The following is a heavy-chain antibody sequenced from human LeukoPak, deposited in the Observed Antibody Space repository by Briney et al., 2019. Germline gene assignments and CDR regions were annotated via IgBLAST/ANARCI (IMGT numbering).Heavy chain of an antibody. J-gene: IGHJ6*02. D-gene: IGHD2-15*01. V-gene: IGHV1-2*02. CDR2: INPNSGGT. CDR1: GYTFTGYY. CDR3: ARDAPFYCSGGSCPGGEYYYYYGMDV. Sequence: ASVKVSCKASGYTFTGYYMHWVRQAPGQGLEWMGWINPNSGGTNYAQKFQGRVTMTRDTSISTAYRELSRLRSDDTAVYYCARDAPFYCSGGSCPGGEYYYYYGMDVWGQGTTVTVSS.